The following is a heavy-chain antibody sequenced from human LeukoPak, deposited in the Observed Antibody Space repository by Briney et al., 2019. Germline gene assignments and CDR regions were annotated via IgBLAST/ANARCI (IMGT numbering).Heavy chain of an antibody. CDR1: GFTFSSYA. CDR3: ARGAGDSSNDY. CDR2: ISYDGSNK. J-gene: IGHJ4*02. Sequence: GGSLRLSCAASGFTFSSYAMHWVRQAPGKGLEWVAVISYDGSNKYYADSVKGRFTISRDNSKNTLYLQMNSLRAEDTAVYYCARGAGDSSNDYWGQGTLVTVSS. D-gene: IGHD3-22*01. V-gene: IGHV3-30*01.